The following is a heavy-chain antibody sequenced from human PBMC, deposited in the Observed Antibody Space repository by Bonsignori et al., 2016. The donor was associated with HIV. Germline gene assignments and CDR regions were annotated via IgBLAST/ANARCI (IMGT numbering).Heavy chain of an antibody. CDR2: ISYDGSSK. Sequence: VRQAPGKGLEWVAVISYDGSSKYYADSVKGRFTISRDNSKNTLYLQMNSLRAEDTAVYYCARPSIAAAGQPFNWFDPWGQGTLVTVSS. D-gene: IGHD6-13*01. CDR3: ARPSIAAAGQPFNWFDP. V-gene: IGHV3-30-3*01. J-gene: IGHJ5*02.